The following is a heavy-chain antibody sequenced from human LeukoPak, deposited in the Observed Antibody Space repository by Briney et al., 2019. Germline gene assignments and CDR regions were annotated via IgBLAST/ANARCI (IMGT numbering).Heavy chain of an antibody. CDR3: ASAPYDYVWGSYRFDY. J-gene: IGHJ4*02. Sequence: GGSLRLSCAASGFTFSSYEMNWVRQAPGKGPEWVSYISSSGSTIYYADSVKGRFTISRDNAKNSLYLQMNSLRAEDTAVYYCASAPYDYVWGSYRFDYWGQGTLVTVSS. D-gene: IGHD3-16*02. CDR2: ISSSGSTI. V-gene: IGHV3-48*03. CDR1: GFTFSSYE.